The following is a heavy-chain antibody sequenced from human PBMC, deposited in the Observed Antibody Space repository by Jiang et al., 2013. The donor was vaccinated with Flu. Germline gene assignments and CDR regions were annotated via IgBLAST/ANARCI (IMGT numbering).Heavy chain of an antibody. CDR3: ARGRFLEWLSHPDY. CDR2: ISAYNGNT. CDR1: GYTFTSYG. V-gene: IGHV1-18*01. Sequence: KVSCKASGYTFTSYGISWVRQAPGQGLEWMGWISAYNGNTNYAQKLQGRVTMTTDTSTSTAYMELRSLRSDDTAVYYCARGRFLEWLSHPDYWGQGTLVTVSS. J-gene: IGHJ4*02. D-gene: IGHD3-3*01.